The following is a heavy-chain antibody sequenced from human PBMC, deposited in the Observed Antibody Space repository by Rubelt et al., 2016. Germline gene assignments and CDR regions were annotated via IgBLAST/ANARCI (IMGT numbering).Heavy chain of an antibody. CDR3: ARDKEWLATRGFQNWFDP. V-gene: IGHV1-18*01. J-gene: IGHJ5*02. CDR1: GYTFTSYG. CDR2: ISAYNGNK. Sequence: QVQLVQSGAEVKKPGASVKVSCKASGYTFTSYGISWVRQAPGQGLEWMGWISAYNGNKNYAQKLQGRVTLTPDTSTSTAYMGLRSLRSDDTAVYYCARDKEWLATRGFQNWFDPWGQGTLVTVSS. D-gene: IGHD6-19*01.